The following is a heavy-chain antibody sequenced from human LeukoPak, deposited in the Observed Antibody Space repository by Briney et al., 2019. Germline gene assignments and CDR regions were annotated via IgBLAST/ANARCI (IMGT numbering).Heavy chain of an antibody. CDR3: AKAPVTYYYYGMDV. V-gene: IGHV3-33*06. CDR2: IWYDGSKK. J-gene: IGHJ6*02. Sequence: PGRSLRLSCAASGFTFSNYGFHWVRQAPGKGLEWVAVIWYDGSKKYYADSVKGRFTISRDNSKNTLYLQMNSLRPEDTAVYYCAKAPVTYYYYGMDVWGQGTTVTVSS. CDR1: GFTFSNYG. D-gene: IGHD4-17*01.